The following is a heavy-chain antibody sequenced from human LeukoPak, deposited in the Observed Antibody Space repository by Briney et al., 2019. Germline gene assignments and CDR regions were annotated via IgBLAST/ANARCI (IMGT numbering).Heavy chain of an antibody. CDR1: GGSISSYY. Sequence: PSETLSLTCTVSGGSISSYYWSWIRQPAGKGLEWIGRIYTSGSTNYNPSLKSRVTMSVDTSKNQFSLKLSSVTAADTAVYYCARDYVRCRGGDCSTLSYFDYWGQGTLVTVSS. CDR3: ARDYVRCRGGDCSTLSYFDY. V-gene: IGHV4-4*07. D-gene: IGHD2-21*02. J-gene: IGHJ4*02. CDR2: IYTSGST.